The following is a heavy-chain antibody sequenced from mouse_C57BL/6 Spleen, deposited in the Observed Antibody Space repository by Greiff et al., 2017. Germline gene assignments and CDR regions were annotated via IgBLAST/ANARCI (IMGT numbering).Heavy chain of an antibody. CDR2: IWSDGST. D-gene: IGHD1-1*01. V-gene: IGHV2-6-1*01. Sequence: VQLVESGPGLVAPSQSLSITCTVSGFSLTSYGVHWVRQPPGKGLEWLVVIWSDGSTTYNSALKSRLSISKDNAKSQVFLKKISLQTDDTAMYYCARHEDYYSYAMDYWGQGTSVTVSS. CDR1: GFSLTSYG. CDR3: ARHEDYYSYAMDY. J-gene: IGHJ4*01.